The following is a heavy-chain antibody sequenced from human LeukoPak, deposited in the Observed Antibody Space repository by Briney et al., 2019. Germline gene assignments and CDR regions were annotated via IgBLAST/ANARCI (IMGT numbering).Heavy chain of an antibody. D-gene: IGHD6-13*01. CDR3: ARDVAAAGITD. CDR1: GGSISNYY. V-gene: IGHV4-4*07. CDR2: IHTTGST. J-gene: IGHJ4*02. Sequence: ETLSLTCTVSGGSISNYYWSWIRQPAGKGLEWIGRIHTTGSTNYNPSLKSRVTMSVDTSKNQFSLKLSSVTAADTAVYYCARDVAAAGITDWGQGTLVTVSS.